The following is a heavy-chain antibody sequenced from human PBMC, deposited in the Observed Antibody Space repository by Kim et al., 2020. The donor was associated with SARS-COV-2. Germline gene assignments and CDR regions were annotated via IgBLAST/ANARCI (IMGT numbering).Heavy chain of an antibody. J-gene: IGHJ4*02. CDR2: ISGSGGST. CDR1: GFTFSSYA. CDR3: AKDQSIALAGTSNFDY. V-gene: IGHV3-23*01. Sequence: GGSLRLSCAASGFTFSSYAMTWVRQAPGKGLEWVSGISGSGGSTHLADSVKGRFTISRDNSRSTLHLQMNSLRAEDTAIYYCAKDQSIALAGTSNFDYWGQGTLVTVSS. D-gene: IGHD6-19*01.